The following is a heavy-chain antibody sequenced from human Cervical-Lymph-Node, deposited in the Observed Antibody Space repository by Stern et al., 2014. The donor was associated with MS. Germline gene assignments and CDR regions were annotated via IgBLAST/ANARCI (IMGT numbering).Heavy chain of an antibody. Sequence: VQLVESGAEVKKPGASVKVSCKASGYTFTGYYMHWVRQAPGQGLEWMGRINPSSGGTYSAQKFQGRIIMTRDTSISTVYMELSSLRFDDTAVYYCTRRGMDVWGQGTTVTVSS. CDR3: TRRGMDV. CDR1: GYTFTGYY. J-gene: IGHJ6*02. V-gene: IGHV1-2*06. CDR2: INPSSGGT.